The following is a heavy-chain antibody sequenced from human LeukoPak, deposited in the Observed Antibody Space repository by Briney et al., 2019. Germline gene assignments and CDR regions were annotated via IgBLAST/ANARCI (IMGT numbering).Heavy chain of an antibody. J-gene: IGHJ3*02. Sequence: SETLSLTCTVSGASISSISYSWAWIRQPPGEGREWVVSIYDSGSTYFNPSLKSRVTISLDTSKSQVSLKVYSVTAADTAVYYCARELIAAPVLGAFDIWGPGTMVTVSS. CDR2: IYDSGST. CDR3: ARELIAAPVLGAFDI. CDR1: GASISSISYS. D-gene: IGHD6-6*01. V-gene: IGHV4-39*07.